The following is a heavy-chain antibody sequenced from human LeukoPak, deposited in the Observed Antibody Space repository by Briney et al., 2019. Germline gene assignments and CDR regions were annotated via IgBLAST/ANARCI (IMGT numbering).Heavy chain of an antibody. CDR2: INPNSGGT. CDR3: ARVWLPSYYDSSGYWEYFQH. CDR1: GYTFTGYY. V-gene: IGHV1-2*03. D-gene: IGHD3-22*01. J-gene: IGHJ1*01. Sequence: VASVKVSCKASGYTFTGYYMHWVQQAPGQGLEWMGWINPNSGGTNYAQKFQGRVTMTRDTSISTAYMELSRLRSDDTAVYYCARVWLPSYYDSSGYWEYFQHWGQGTLVTVSS.